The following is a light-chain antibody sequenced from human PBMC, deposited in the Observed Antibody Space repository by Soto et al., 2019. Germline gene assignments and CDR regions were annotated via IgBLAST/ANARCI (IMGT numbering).Light chain of an antibody. Sequence: EIVMTQSPATLSLSAGERATLSCRASQSVRSNLAWYYQKPGQAPRLLIYRASSRAAGLPDRFSGSGSETEFTLTISSLQHEDFAVYYCQQYNKWTITFGQGTRLEIK. CDR3: QQYNKWTIT. CDR1: QSVRSN. J-gene: IGKJ5*01. CDR2: RAS. V-gene: IGKV3-15*01.